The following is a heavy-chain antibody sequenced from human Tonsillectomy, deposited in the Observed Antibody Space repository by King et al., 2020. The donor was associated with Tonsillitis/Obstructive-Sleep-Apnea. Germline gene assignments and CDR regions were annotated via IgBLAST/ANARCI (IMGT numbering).Heavy chain of an antibody. D-gene: IGHD1-26*01. Sequence: DVQLVESGGGLIQPGGSLRLSCAASGFTLSAHYIDWVRQAPGKGLEWVGRTRNKANSYTTEYAASVKGRFTISRDDSKNSLYLQMNSLKTEDTAVYYCARSLLGAPIGYFDYWGQGTLVTVSS. CDR1: GFTLSAHY. CDR2: TRNKANSYTT. V-gene: IGHV3-72*01. J-gene: IGHJ4*02. CDR3: ARSLLGAPIGYFDY.